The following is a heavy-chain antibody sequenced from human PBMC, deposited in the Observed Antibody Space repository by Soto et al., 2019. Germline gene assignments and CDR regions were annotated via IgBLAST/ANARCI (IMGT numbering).Heavy chain of an antibody. CDR2: IYNSGST. J-gene: IGHJ6*02. CDR3: ARVCGGDCHNGMDV. D-gene: IGHD2-21*02. Sequence: QVQLQESGPGLVKPSQTLSLTCTVSGVSMSSGGYYWSWIRQHPGKGLEWIGYIYNSGSTYYNPSLTSRVTISVDTSKNQFSLKLSSVTAADTAVYNCARVCGGDCHNGMDVWGQGTTVTVSS. V-gene: IGHV4-31*03. CDR1: GVSMSSGGYY.